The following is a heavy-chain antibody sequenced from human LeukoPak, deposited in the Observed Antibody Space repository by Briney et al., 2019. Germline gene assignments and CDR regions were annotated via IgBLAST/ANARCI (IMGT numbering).Heavy chain of an antibody. CDR3: AREHYSRGLDV. Sequence: GGSLRLSCAASGFTFSSYAMTWVRQAPGKGPEWVANIKQDESEKYYVDSVKGRFTISRDNAKKSVYLQMNSLRAEDTAVYYCAREHYSRGLDVWGQGTTVTVSS. D-gene: IGHD6-13*01. J-gene: IGHJ6*02. V-gene: IGHV3-7*03. CDR2: IKQDESEK. CDR1: GFTFSSYA.